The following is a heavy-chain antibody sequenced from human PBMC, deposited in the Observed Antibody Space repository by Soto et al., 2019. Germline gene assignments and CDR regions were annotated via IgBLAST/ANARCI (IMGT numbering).Heavy chain of an antibody. D-gene: IGHD6-19*01. V-gene: IGHV3-74*01. CDR2: ISSDGSST. J-gene: IGHJ4*02. Sequence: GGSLRLSCAASGFTFSSYSMHWVRQAPGKGLLWVSHISSDGSSTTYADSVKGRFTISRDNAKNTLYLQMNSLRAEDTAVYYCARVFVGAVAGSRFDYWGQGTLVTVSS. CDR3: ARVFVGAVAGSRFDY. CDR1: GFTFSSYS.